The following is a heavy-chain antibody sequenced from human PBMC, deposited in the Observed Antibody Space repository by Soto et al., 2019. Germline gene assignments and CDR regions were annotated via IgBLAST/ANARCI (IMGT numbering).Heavy chain of an antibody. CDR1: HYTFTSYA. Sequence: QVQLVQSGAEVKKPGASVKVSCKASHYTFTSYAISWVRQAPGQGLEWMGWISAYNGNTSYAQKLQGRVTMTTDTSTSTAYMELRSLRSDDTAMYYCARGWFGELVYYFDYWGQGTLVTVSS. V-gene: IGHV1-18*01. D-gene: IGHD3-10*01. CDR2: ISAYNGNT. CDR3: ARGWFGELVYYFDY. J-gene: IGHJ4*02.